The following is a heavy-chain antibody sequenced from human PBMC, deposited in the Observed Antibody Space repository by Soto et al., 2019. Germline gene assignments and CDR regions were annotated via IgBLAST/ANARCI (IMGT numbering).Heavy chain of an antibody. V-gene: IGHV3-33*01. D-gene: IGHD2-2*01. Sequence: GGSLRLSCAASGFTFSSYGMHWVRQAPGKGLEWVAVIWYDGSNKYYADSVKGRFTISRDNSKNTLYLQMNSLRAEDTAVYYCARAGGYCSSTSCHERIAAAGTGYYYMDVWGKGTTVTVSS. CDR1: GFTFSSYG. CDR3: ARAGGYCSSTSCHERIAAAGTGYYYMDV. CDR2: IWYDGSNK. J-gene: IGHJ6*03.